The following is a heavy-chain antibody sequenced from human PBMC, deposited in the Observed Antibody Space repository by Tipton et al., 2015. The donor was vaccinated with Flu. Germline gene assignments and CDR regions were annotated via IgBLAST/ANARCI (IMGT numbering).Heavy chain of an antibody. V-gene: IGHV3-30*02. Sequence: SLRLSCAASGFTFRTNGMHWVRQAPGKGLEWVAHIRSDETTEYADSVKGRFTISRDNSKDMLYLQMNSLRTEDSAVYFCAGSHGDFDYWGQGTLVTVSS. D-gene: IGHD3-16*01. CDR3: AGSHGDFDY. J-gene: IGHJ4*02. CDR1: GFTFRTNG. CDR2: IRSDETTE.